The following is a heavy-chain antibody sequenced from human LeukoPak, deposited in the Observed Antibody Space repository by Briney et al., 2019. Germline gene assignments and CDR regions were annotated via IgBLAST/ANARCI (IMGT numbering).Heavy chain of an antibody. Sequence: GRSLRLSCAASGFTFSTYGMHWVRQAPGKGLEWVAVISYDGSNKYYADSVKGRFTISRDNSKNTLYLQMNSLRAEDTAVYYCAKDSGSGWCVGYYFDYWGQGTLVTVSS. V-gene: IGHV3-30*18. CDR3: AKDSGSGWCVGYYFDY. CDR2: ISYDGSNK. CDR1: GFTFSTYG. J-gene: IGHJ4*02. D-gene: IGHD6-19*01.